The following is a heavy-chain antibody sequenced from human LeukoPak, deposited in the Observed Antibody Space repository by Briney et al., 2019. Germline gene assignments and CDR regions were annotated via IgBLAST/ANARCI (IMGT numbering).Heavy chain of an antibody. CDR1: GFTFSSYG. D-gene: IGHD3-3*01. CDR3: AKDSAPLYYDFWSGYYHNYNYGMDV. Sequence: GRSLRLSCAASGFTFSSYGMHWVRQAPGKGLEWVAVISYDGSNKYYADSVKGRFTISRDNSKNTLYLQMNSLRAEDTAVYYCAKDSAPLYYDFWSGYYHNYNYGMDVWGQGTTVTVSS. CDR2: ISYDGSNK. J-gene: IGHJ6*02. V-gene: IGHV3-30*18.